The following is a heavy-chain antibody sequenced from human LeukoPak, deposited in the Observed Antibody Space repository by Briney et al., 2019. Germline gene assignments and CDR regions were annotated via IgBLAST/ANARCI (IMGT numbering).Heavy chain of an antibody. V-gene: IGHV4-59*01. D-gene: IGHD3-10*01. CDR1: GGSISSYY. J-gene: IGHJ6*02. Sequence: NASETLSLTCTVSGGSISSYYWSWIRQPPGKGLEWIGYIYYSGSTNYNPSLKSRVTISVDTSKNQFSLKLSSVTAADTAVYHCARGVTMVRGVPWYYYYGMDVWGQGTTVTVSS. CDR2: IYYSGST. CDR3: ARGVTMVRGVPWYYYYGMDV.